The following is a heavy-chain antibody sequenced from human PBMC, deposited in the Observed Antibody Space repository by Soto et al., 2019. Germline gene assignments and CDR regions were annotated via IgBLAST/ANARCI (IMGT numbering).Heavy chain of an antibody. Sequence: QLQLQESGPGLVKPSETLSLTCTVSGGSISSPHYYWGWIRQPPGKGLDWIGNIYYSGSTYYNPSLKSRITISVDTSKNHFSLKLSSVTAADTAVYYCARFEGKWELLRCDSLGQGTLVTVSS. J-gene: IGHJ4*02. CDR1: GGSISSPHYY. CDR2: IYYSGST. D-gene: IGHD1-26*01. V-gene: IGHV4-39*02. CDR3: ARFEGKWELLRCDS.